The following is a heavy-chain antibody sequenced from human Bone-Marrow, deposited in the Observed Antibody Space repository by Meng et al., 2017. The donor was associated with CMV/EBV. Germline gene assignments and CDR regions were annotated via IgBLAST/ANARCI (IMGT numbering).Heavy chain of an antibody. CDR1: GYTFTSYD. V-gene: IGHV1-8*01. J-gene: IGHJ4*02. Sequence: ASVKVSCKASGYTFTSYDINWVRQATGQGLEWMGWMNPNNGNTGYAQKFQGRVTMTRNTSISTAYMELSSLRSEDTAVYYCARGVTIFGVADDYWGQGTLVTVSS. D-gene: IGHD3-3*01. CDR2: MNPNNGNT. CDR3: ARGVTIFGVADDY.